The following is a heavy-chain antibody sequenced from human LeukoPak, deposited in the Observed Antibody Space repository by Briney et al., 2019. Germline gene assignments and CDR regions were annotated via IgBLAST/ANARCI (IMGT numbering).Heavy chain of an antibody. V-gene: IGHV3-15*01. CDR2: IKSKTDGGTT. CDR1: GFTFSVYS. CDR3: TTDGYDSSGYYREVHYYHG. J-gene: IGHJ4*02. D-gene: IGHD3-22*01. Sequence: GGSLRLSCAASGFTFSVYSMSWVRQAPGKGLEWVGRIKSKTDGGTTDYAAPVKGRFTISRDDSKNTLYLQMNSLKTEDTAVYYCTTDGYDSSGYYREVHYYHGWGQGTLVTVSS.